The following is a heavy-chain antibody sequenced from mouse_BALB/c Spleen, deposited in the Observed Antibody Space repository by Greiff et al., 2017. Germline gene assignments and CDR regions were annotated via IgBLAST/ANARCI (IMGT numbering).Heavy chain of an antibody. V-gene: IGHV1-7*01. J-gene: IGHJ2*01. CDR1: GYTFTSYW. CDR3: ARGGAKGDY. Sequence: QVQLKQSGAELAKPGASVKMSCKASGYTFTSYWMHWVKQRPGQGLEWIGYINPSTGYTEYNQKFKDKATLTADKSSSTAYMQLSSLTSEDSAVYYCARGGAKGDYWGQGTTLTVSS. CDR2: INPSTGYT.